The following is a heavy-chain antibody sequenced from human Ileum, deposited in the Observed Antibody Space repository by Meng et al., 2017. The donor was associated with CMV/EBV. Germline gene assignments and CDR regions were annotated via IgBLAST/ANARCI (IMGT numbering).Heavy chain of an antibody. V-gene: IGHV1-69*05. CDR1: GGTFSSYA. Sequence: SGGTFSSYAISWVRQAPGQGLEWMGGIIPTFGTANYAQKFQGRVTITTDESTSTAYMELSSLRSEDTAVYYCARGFGAMVRGVMLDYWGQGTLVTVSS. CDR2: IIPTFGTA. CDR3: ARGFGAMVRGVMLDY. D-gene: IGHD3-10*01. J-gene: IGHJ4*02.